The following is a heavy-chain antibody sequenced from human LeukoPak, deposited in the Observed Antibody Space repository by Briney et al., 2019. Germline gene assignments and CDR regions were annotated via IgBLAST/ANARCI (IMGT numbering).Heavy chain of an antibody. CDR3: VSAFGGVLMTPFDI. D-gene: IGHD3-16*01. Sequence: PGGSLRLSCAGSGFTFSDYWMTWVRQFPGKGLEWIGSMYYSGSAYYNPSLKSRVTISVDTSKNQFSLMVTSVTAADTAIYYCVSAFGGVLMTPFDIWGQGTLVTVSS. CDR2: MYYSGSA. V-gene: IGHV4-38-2*01. CDR1: GFTFSDYW. J-gene: IGHJ3*02.